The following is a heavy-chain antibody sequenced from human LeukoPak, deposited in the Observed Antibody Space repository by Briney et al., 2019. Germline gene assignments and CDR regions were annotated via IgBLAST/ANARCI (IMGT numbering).Heavy chain of an antibody. J-gene: IGHJ3*02. CDR2: IYYSGST. CDR3: ARGPYSYDSSGAFDI. Sequence: SETLSLTCAVYGGSFSGYYWSWIRQPPGEGLEWIGSIYYSGSTYFNPSLKSRVTMSVDMSKNQFSLKLSSVTAADTAVYFCARGPYSYDSSGAFDIWGQGTMVTVSS. D-gene: IGHD3-22*01. V-gene: IGHV4-34*01. CDR1: GGSFSGYY.